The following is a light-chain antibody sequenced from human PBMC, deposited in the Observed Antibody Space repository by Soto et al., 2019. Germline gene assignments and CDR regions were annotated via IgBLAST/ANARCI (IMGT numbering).Light chain of an antibody. CDR3: CSYAGSNGV. CDR1: SSDVGSYNL. J-gene: IGLJ1*01. CDR2: EGS. V-gene: IGLV2-23*01. Sequence: QSALTQPASVSGSPGQSITISCTGTSSDVGSYNLVSWYQQHPGKAPKLMIYEGSKRPSGVSNRFSGSKSGNTASLTISGLQAEDEADYYCCSYAGSNGVFGTGTKVTV.